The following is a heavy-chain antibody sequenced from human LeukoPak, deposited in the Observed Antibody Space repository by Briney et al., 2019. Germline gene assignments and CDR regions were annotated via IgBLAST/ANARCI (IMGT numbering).Heavy chain of an antibody. CDR1: GFICDDYS. CDR3: AKDRGGVDY. V-gene: IGHV3-43*01. D-gene: IGHD3-16*01. CDR2: ISWDGGST. J-gene: IGHJ4*02. Sequence: GGSLRLSCAASGFICDDYSMHWARQGPGKGLEWVSVISWDGGSTSYADSVKGRFTISRDNSKNSLYLQMNSLRSEDSALYYCAKDRGGVDYWGQGTLVTVSS.